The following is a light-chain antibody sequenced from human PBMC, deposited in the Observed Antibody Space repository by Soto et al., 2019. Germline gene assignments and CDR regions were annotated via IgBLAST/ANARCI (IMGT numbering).Light chain of an antibody. CDR3: QQYGSSPFT. CDR2: GAS. Sequence: ELVLTQSPGTLSLSPGERATLSCRASQSGTSNYLAWYQQKPGQAPRLLIYGASSRANGIPDRFSGSGSGTDFTLIISRLEPDDFAVFYCQQYGSSPFTFGPGTKVDIK. J-gene: IGKJ3*01. CDR1: QSGTSNY. V-gene: IGKV3-20*01.